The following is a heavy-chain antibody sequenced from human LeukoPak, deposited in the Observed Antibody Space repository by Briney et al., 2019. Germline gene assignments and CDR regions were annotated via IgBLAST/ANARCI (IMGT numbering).Heavy chain of an antibody. J-gene: IGHJ4*02. V-gene: IGHV3-23*01. CDR1: GAAFSKYG. Sequence: GGSLRLSCAASGAAFSKYGMKWVRQAAGAGLEYISGISRSGEITHYADSVKGRFTISRDNVKNTLYLQMNSLRAEDTALYYCATEGFYFWGPGTQVTVSS. CDR2: ISRSGEIT. CDR3: ATEGFYF.